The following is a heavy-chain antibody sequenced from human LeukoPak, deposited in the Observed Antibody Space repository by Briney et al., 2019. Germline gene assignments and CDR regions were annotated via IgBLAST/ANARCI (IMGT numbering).Heavy chain of an antibody. CDR1: GYSISRGFY. CDR3: ARDSGFSSSWYGRQPDY. D-gene: IGHD6-13*01. Sequence: PSETLPLTCAVSGYSISRGFYWGWSRPPPGKGLEWIGSIYHSGRTYYNPALRSLITISVDTSKNQFSLMMSLGTAAATAVYYCARDSGFSSSWYGRQPDYWGQGTLVTVSS. CDR2: IYHSGRT. J-gene: IGHJ4*02. V-gene: IGHV4-38-2*02.